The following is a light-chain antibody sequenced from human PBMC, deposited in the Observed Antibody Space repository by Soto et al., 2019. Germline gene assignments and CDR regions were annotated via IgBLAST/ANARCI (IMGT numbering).Light chain of an antibody. CDR3: SSHASSNVV. Sequence: QSVLTQPASVSGSPGQSITISCTGTSSDVGAYNYVSWYQQHPGKAPKLIIHDVSNRPSGVSTRFSASKSGNTASLTISGLQAEDEADYYCSSHASSNVVFGGGTQLTVL. V-gene: IGLV2-14*01. CDR1: SSDVGAYNY. J-gene: IGLJ2*01. CDR2: DVS.